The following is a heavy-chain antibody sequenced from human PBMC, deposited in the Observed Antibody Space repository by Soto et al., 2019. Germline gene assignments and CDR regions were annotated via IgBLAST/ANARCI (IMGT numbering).Heavy chain of an antibody. CDR1: VYKSTSYW. CDR3: TRSGRSGLRWLDFFDP. CDR2: TYPGDSET. J-gene: IGHJ5*02. Sequence: PGESLKLSCKASVYKSTSYWFVWVRQQSKRGLEWMGLTYPGDSETIYNPYFQGQVTMSADKSTSAGYLQWNSLMASDTAIYYCTRSGRSGLRWLDFFDPWGQGTLVT. D-gene: IGHD4-17*01. V-gene: IGHV5-51*01.